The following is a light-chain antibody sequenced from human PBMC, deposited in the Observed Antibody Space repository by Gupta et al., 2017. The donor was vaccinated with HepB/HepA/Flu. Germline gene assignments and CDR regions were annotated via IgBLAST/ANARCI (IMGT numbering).Light chain of an antibody. V-gene: IGLV3-25*03. Sequence: SYELTQPPSVSVSPGQTARIPCSGDALPKKYAFWYQQKPGQAPVLVISKDSERPSGIPERFSGTSSGTTVTLTISGVQAEDEADYYCQSADSSGTPYVFGTGTKVTVL. CDR1: ALPKKY. CDR3: QSADSSGTPYV. J-gene: IGLJ1*01. CDR2: KDS.